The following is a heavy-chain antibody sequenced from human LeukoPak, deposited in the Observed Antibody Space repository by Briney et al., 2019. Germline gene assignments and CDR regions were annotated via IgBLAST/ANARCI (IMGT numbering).Heavy chain of an antibody. CDR2: ISYDGSNK. CDR1: GFTFSSYA. Sequence: GGSLRLSCAASGFTFSSYAMPWVRQAPGKGLEWVAVISYDGSNKYYADSVKGRFTISRDNSKNTLYLQMNSLRAEDTAVYSCARAGKEYSSYDYWGQGTLVTVSS. CDR3: ARAGKEYSSYDY. J-gene: IGHJ4*02. V-gene: IGHV3-30-3*01. D-gene: IGHD6-6*01.